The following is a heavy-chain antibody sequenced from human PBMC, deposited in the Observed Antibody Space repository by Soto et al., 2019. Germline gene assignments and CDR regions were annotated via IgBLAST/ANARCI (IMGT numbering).Heavy chain of an antibody. D-gene: IGHD3-3*01. CDR1: GYTFTSYG. CDR3: ARADKLRFLATYYGMDV. V-gene: IGHV1-18*04. J-gene: IGHJ6*02. CDR2: ISAYNGNT. Sequence: ASVKVSCKASGYTFTSYGISWVRQAPGQGLEWMGWISAYNGNTNYAQKLQGRVTMTTDTSTSTAYMELRSLRSDDTAVYCCARADKLRFLATYYGMDVWGQGTTVTVSS.